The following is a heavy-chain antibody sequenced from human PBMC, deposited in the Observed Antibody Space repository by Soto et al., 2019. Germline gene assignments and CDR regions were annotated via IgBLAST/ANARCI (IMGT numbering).Heavy chain of an antibody. Sequence: PGGSLRLSCAASGFTFSSYSMNWVRQAPGKGLEWVSYISSSSSTIYYADSVKGRFTISRDNAKNSLYLQMNSLRDEDTAVYYCASWLLRTRRGMDVWGQGTSVTVSS. J-gene: IGHJ6*02. CDR1: GFTFSSYS. D-gene: IGHD3-22*01. V-gene: IGHV3-48*02. CDR3: ASWLLRTRRGMDV. CDR2: ISSSSSTI.